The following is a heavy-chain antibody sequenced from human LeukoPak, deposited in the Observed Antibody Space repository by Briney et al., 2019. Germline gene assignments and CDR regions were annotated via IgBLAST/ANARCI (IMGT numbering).Heavy chain of an antibody. CDR2: IHYTGGT. Sequence: SETLSLTCTVSGESISSYCWNWIRQPPGKGLEWVAHIHYTGGTNYNPSLKSRVTISVDPSKNQFSLKLSSVTAADTAIYYCARARGYLSPFQLWGQGTLVTVSS. CDR1: GESISSYC. CDR3: ARARGYLSPFQL. V-gene: IGHV4-59*01. D-gene: IGHD3-3*01. J-gene: IGHJ1*01.